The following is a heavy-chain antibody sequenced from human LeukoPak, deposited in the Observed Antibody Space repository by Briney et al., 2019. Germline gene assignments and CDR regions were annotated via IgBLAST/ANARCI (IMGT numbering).Heavy chain of an antibody. J-gene: IGHJ4*02. CDR2: INHSGST. CDR1: GGSFSDYY. D-gene: IGHD3-22*01. Sequence: PSETLSLTCAVYGGSFSDYYWSWIRQPPGKGLEWIGEINHSGSTSYNPSLKTRVTISLDTSKNQFSLKLNSVTAADTAVYYCARHPRGTSGYYGYVDYWGQGTLVTVSS. CDR3: ARHPRGTSGYYGYVDY. V-gene: IGHV4-34*01.